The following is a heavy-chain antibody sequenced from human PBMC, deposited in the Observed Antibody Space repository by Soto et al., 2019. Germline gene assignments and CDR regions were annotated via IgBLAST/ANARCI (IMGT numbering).Heavy chain of an antibody. CDR2: IYYSGST. CDR3: ARADYYGSGSYYNRGDY. CDR1: GGSISSGGYY. D-gene: IGHD3-10*01. V-gene: IGHV4-31*03. Sequence: QVQLQESGPGLVKPSQTLSLTCTVSGGSISSGGYYWSWIRQHPGKGLEWIGYIYYSGSTYYNPSLKSRVTISVDTSKNQFSLKLSSVTAADTAVYYCARADYYGSGSYYNRGDYWGQGTLVTVSS. J-gene: IGHJ4*02.